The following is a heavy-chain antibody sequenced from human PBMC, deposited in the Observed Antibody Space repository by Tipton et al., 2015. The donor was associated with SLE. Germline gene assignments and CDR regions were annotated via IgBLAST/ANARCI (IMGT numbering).Heavy chain of an antibody. Sequence: SLRLSCAASGFTFSSYWMSWVRQAPGKGLEWVANIKEDGSDKYYVDSVKGRFTISRDNAKNSLYLQMNSLRVEDTALYYCVREITVLRYVYGDAFDLWGQGTLVTVSS. D-gene: IGHD1-14*01. CDR2: IKEDGSDK. V-gene: IGHV3-7*03. J-gene: IGHJ3*01. CDR3: VREITVLRYVYGDAFDL. CDR1: GFTFSSYW.